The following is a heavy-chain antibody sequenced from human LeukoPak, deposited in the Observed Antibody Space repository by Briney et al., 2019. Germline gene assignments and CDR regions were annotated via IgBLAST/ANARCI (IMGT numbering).Heavy chain of an antibody. D-gene: IGHD5-18*01. J-gene: IGHJ6*02. CDR3: AREDTAIHHNGDGMDV. Sequence: GGSLRLSCAASGFTFSSYSMNWVRQAPGKGLEWVSSISSSSSYIYYADSVKGRFTISRDNAKNSLYLQMNSLRAEDTAVYYCAREDTAIHHNGDGMDVWGQGTTVTVSS. CDR2: ISSSSSYI. CDR1: GFTFSSYS. V-gene: IGHV3-21*01.